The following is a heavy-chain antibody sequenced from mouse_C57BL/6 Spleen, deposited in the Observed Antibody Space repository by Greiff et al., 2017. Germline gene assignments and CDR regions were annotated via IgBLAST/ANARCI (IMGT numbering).Heavy chain of an antibody. CDR3: AREEELGCFPY. CDR2: ISYDGSN. J-gene: IGHJ3*01. Sequence: VQLQESGPGLVKPSQSLSLTCSVTGYSITSGYYWNWIRQFPGNKLEWMGYISYDGSNNYNPSLKNRISITRDTSKNQFFLKLNSVTTEDTATYYCAREEELGCFPYWGQGTLVTVSA. CDR1: GYSITSGYY. V-gene: IGHV3-6*01. D-gene: IGHD4-1*01.